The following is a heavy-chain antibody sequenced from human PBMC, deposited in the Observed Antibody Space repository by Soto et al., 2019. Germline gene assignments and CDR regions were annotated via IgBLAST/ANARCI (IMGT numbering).Heavy chain of an antibody. J-gene: IGHJ5*02. CDR1: GFTFSSYW. V-gene: IGHV3-7*01. Sequence: GGSLRLSCAASGFTFSSYWMSWVRQAPGKGLEWVANIKQDGSEKYYVDSVKGRFTISRDNAKNSLYLQMNSLRAEDTAVYYCARDYDYIWGSSPRNLNWFDPWGQGTLVTVSS. CDR2: IKQDGSEK. CDR3: ARDYDYIWGSSPRNLNWFDP. D-gene: IGHD3-16*01.